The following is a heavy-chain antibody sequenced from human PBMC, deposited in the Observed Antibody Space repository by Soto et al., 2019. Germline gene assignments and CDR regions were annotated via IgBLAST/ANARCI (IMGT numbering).Heavy chain of an antibody. CDR3: ARGRYGDY. J-gene: IGHJ4*02. CDR1: GYAFTTYG. V-gene: IGHV1-18*01. CDR2: ISAPNGNT. D-gene: IGHD1-1*01. Sequence: QVHLVQSGAEVKKPGASVKVSCKGSGYAFTTYGITWVRQAPGQGLEWMGWISAPNGNTNYAQKLQGRVTVTRDTSTSTAYMELRSLRSDDTAVYYCARGRYGDYCGQGARVTVSS.